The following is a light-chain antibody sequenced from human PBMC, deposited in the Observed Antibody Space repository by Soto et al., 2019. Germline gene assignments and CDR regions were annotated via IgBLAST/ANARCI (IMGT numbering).Light chain of an antibody. Sequence: DIQMTQSPSSLSASVGDRVTITCRASESLSTYLNRYQQKPGKAPKLLIYDASSLQSGVPSRFSGSGSGTDFTLTVSSLQPEDFAIYFCQQSYSTPWTFGHGTKVEIK. J-gene: IGKJ1*01. CDR3: QQSYSTPWT. V-gene: IGKV1-39*01. CDR1: ESLSTY. CDR2: DAS.